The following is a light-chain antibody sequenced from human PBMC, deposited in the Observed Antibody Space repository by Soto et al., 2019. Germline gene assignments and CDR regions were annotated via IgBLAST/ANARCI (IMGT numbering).Light chain of an antibody. J-gene: IGKJ1*01. CDR3: QQYNSYSRT. V-gene: IGKV1-5*03. CDR1: QNIRNW. CDR2: KAS. Sequence: DIQMTQSPSTLSAAVGDRVTITCRASQNIRNWLAWYQQKPGKAPNLLIYKASSLQIGVPSRFSGSASGTEFTLTISSLQPDKSATYYCQQYNSYSRTFGQAPKVDIK.